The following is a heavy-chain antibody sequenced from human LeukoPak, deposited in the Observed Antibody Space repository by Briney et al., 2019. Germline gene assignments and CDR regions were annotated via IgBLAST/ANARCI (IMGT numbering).Heavy chain of an antibody. Sequence: PGGSLRLSCAASGFTFSTYAMSWVRQAPGKGLEWVSAVSGSGASTNNADSVKGRFTISRDNSKNTLYLQMNSLRAEDTAVYYCAKEPSLYGPNDYWGQGTLVTVSS. CDR1: GFTFSTYA. D-gene: IGHD4-17*01. J-gene: IGHJ4*02. CDR3: AKEPSLYGPNDY. V-gene: IGHV3-23*01. CDR2: VSGSGAST.